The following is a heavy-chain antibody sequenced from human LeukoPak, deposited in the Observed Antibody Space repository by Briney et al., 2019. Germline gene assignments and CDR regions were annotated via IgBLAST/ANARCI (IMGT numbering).Heavy chain of an antibody. CDR3: AKGGYSIAAYYYYYYMDV. J-gene: IGHJ6*03. CDR1: GFTVSSNS. Sequence: GGSLRLSCTVSGFTVSSNSMSWVRQAPGKGLEWVSFIYSDNTYYADSVKGRFTISRDNSKNTLYLQMNSLRAEDTAVYYCAKGGYSIAAYYYYYYMDVWGKGTTVTVSS. V-gene: IGHV3-53*01. CDR2: IYSDNT. D-gene: IGHD6-25*01.